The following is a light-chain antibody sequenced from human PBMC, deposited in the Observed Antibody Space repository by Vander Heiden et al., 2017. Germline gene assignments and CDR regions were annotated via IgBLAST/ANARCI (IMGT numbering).Light chain of an antibody. V-gene: IGKV3-11*01. Sequence: EVVLTQSPATLSLSPGESATLSCRASEGVSRYLAWYQQKSGQAPRLLIYDASNRASGIPARFSGSGSGTDFTLTISTLEPEDFAVYYCQQRANWPPEYTFGQGTKLEI. CDR3: QQRANWPPEYT. CDR1: EGVSRY. CDR2: DAS. J-gene: IGKJ2*01.